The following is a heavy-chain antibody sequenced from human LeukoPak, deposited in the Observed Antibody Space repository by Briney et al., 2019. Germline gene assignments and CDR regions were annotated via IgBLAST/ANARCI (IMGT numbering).Heavy chain of an antibody. V-gene: IGHV4-4*07. D-gene: IGHD6-13*01. CDR3: ARRDGSSWSFDY. CDR1: GGSISSYY. J-gene: IGHJ4*02. Sequence: SETLSLTCTVSGGSISSYYWSWIRQPAGKGLEWIGRIYSSGSTNYNPSLKSRVTISVDTSKNQFSLKLSSVTAADTAVYYCARRDGSSWSFDYWGQGTLVTVSS. CDR2: IYSSGST.